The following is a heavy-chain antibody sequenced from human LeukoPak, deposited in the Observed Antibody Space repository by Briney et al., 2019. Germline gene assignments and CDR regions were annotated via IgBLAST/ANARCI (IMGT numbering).Heavy chain of an antibody. V-gene: IGHV1-46*01. D-gene: IGHD6-13*01. Sequence: GASVKVSCTASGYTFTNYYIHWVRQAHGQGSEWMGIINPTGGSASYAQKFQGRVSMTSDTSTSTLYLELSSLRSEDTAVYYCARDRSGSRWRWFDPWGQGTLVTVSS. CDR1: GYTFTNYY. J-gene: IGHJ5*02. CDR3: ARDRSGSRWRWFDP. CDR2: INPTGGSA.